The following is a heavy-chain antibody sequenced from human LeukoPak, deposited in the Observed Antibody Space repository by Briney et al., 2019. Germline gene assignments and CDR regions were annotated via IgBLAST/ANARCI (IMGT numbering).Heavy chain of an antibody. J-gene: IGHJ4*02. D-gene: IGHD3-22*01. CDR3: ARGAYYYED. Sequence: AGGSLRLSCAASGFTFSSYSMNWVRQAPGRGLEWVSSIRFTGSYIYYADSVKGRFTISRDDAKNSLYLQMNSLRAEDTAVYYCARGAYYYEDWGQGTLVTVSS. CDR2: IRFTGSYI. V-gene: IGHV3-21*01. CDR1: GFTFSSYS.